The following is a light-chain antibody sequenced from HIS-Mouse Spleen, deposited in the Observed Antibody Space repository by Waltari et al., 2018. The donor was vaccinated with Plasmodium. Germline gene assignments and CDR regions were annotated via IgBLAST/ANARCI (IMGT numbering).Light chain of an antibody. CDR1: SRDVGGYNY. CDR3: CSYAGSYTYV. Sequence: QSALTQPRSVSGSPGPSVTISCTGTSRDVGGYNYVSCYQQHPGKAPKLMIYDVSKRPSGVPDRFSGSKSGNTASLTISGLQAEDEADYYCCSYAGSYTYVFGTGTKVTVL. CDR2: DVS. J-gene: IGLJ1*01. V-gene: IGLV2-11*01.